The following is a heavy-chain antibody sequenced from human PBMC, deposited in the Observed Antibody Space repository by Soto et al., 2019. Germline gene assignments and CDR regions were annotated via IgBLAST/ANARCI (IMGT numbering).Heavy chain of an antibody. CDR2: IIPILGIA. D-gene: IGHD6-19*01. J-gene: IGHJ6*02. CDR3: AIALAGTHGMDV. V-gene: IGHV1-69*02. Sequence: QVQLVQSGAEVKKPGSSVKVSCKASGGTFSSYTISWVRQPPGQGLEWMGRIIPILGIANYAQKFQGRVTITADKSTSTAYMELSSLRSEDTAVYYCAIALAGTHGMDVWGQGTTVTVSS. CDR1: GGTFSSYT.